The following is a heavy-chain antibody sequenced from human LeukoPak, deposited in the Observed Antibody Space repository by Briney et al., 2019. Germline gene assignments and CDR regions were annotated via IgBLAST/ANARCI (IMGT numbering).Heavy chain of an antibody. D-gene: IGHD1-26*01. J-gene: IGHJ4*02. CDR2: ISAYNGNT. CDR1: GYTFTTYG. CDR3: ARARGGTYGSFDY. V-gene: IGHV1-18*01. Sequence: GASVKVSCKASGYTFTTYGISWVRQAPGQGLEWMGWISAYNGNTNYAQKFQGGVTMTTDTSTNTAYMELRSLRSDDTAIYYCARARGGTYGSFDYWGQGTLVTVSS.